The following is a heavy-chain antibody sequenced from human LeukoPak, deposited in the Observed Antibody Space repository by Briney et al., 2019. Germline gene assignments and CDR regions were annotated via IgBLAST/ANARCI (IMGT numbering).Heavy chain of an antibody. CDR3: AKDMEAATFNWFDP. CDR1: GFTFSSYA. V-gene: IGHV3-23*01. D-gene: IGHD2-15*01. CDR2: ISGSGGST. Sequence: PGGSLRLSCAASGFTFSSYAMSWVRQAPGKGLEWVSAISGSGGSTYYADSVKGRFTISRDNAKNSLYLQMNSLRAEDTALYYCAKDMEAATFNWFDPWGQGTLVTVSS. J-gene: IGHJ5*02.